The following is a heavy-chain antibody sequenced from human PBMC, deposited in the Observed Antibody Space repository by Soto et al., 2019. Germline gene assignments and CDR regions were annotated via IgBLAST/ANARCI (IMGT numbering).Heavy chain of an antibody. CDR1: GFTFSSHW. CDR2: IHGEGVTT. CDR3: VRSLAGSRNGFDV. V-gene: IGHV3-74*01. J-gene: IGHJ3*01. D-gene: IGHD6-19*01. Sequence: EVQLVESGGRLIQPGGSLRLSCAASGFTFSSHWMHWVRQAPGEGLVWVSRIHGEGVTTHYADSVKGRFTISRDNAENTLHLQMNNVRGEDTAVYFCVRSLAGSRNGFDVWGRGTLVTVSS.